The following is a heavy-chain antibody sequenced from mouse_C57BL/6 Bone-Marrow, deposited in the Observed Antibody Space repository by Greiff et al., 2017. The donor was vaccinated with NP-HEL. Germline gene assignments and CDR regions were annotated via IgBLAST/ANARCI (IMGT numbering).Heavy chain of an antibody. V-gene: IGHV1-82*01. CDR2: IYPGDGDT. J-gene: IGHJ2*01. D-gene: IGHD4-1*02. CDR1: GYAFSSSW. CDR3: ASLNWARGDY. Sequence: QVQLKQSGPELVKPGASVKISCKASGYAFSSSWMNWVKQRPGKGLEWIGRIYPGDGDTNYNGKFKGKATLTADKSSSTAYMQLSSLTSEDSAVYCCASLNWARGDYWGQGTTLTVSS.